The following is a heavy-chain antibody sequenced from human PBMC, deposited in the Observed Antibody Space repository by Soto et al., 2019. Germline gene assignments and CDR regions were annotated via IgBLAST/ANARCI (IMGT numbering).Heavy chain of an antibody. V-gene: IGHV4-4*07. CDR3: ARGYCGGDCYSPLNYFDY. CDR2: IYTSGST. D-gene: IGHD2-21*02. J-gene: IGHJ4*02. Sequence: KPSETLSLTCTGSGGSISSYYWSWIRQPAGKGLEWIGRIYTSGSTNYNPSLKSRVTMSVDTSKNQFSLKLSSVTAADTAVYYCARGYCGGDCYSPLNYFDYWGQGTLVTVSS. CDR1: GGSISSYY.